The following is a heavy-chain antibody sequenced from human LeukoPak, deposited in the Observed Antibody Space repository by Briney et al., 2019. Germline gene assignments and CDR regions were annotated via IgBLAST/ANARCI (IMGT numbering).Heavy chain of an antibody. V-gene: IGHV3-30-3*01. Sequence: PGGSLRPSCAASGFTFSSYAMHWVRQAPGKGLEWVAVTSYDGSNKYYADSVKGRFTISRDNSKNTLYLQMNSLRAEDTAVYYCARGTMADDALDYWGQGTLVTVSS. CDR1: GFTFSSYA. D-gene: IGHD4/OR15-4a*01. J-gene: IGHJ4*02. CDR3: ARGTMADDALDY. CDR2: TSYDGSNK.